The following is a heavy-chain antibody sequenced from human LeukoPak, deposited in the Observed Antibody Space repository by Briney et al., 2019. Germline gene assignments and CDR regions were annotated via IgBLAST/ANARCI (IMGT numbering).Heavy chain of an antibody. CDR2: INPSGGST. CDR3: ARAEDILTGYYTEGYYFDY. V-gene: IGHV1-46*01. D-gene: IGHD3-9*01. J-gene: IGHJ4*02. Sequence: ASVKVSCKASGYTFTSYYMHWVRQAPGQGLEWMGIINPSGGSTSYAQKFQGRVTMTRDTSTSTVYMELSSLRSEDTAVYYCARAEDILTGYYTEGYYFDYWGQGTLVTVSP. CDR1: GYTFTSYY.